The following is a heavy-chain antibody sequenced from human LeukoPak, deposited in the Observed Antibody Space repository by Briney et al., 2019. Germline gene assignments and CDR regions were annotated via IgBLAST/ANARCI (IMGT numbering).Heavy chain of an antibody. CDR2: IYYNGNS. J-gene: IGHJ5*02. CDR3: ARVSRQLEKGNWFDP. CDR1: GGSISSSSYS. Sequence: SETLSLTCTVSGGSISSSSYSWSWIRQYPGKGLEWIGYIYYNGNSYYNPSLKSRVTISVDMSKNQFSLKLSSVTVADTAVYYCARVSRQLEKGNWFDPWGQGTLVTVSS. V-gene: IGHV4-31*03. D-gene: IGHD6-13*01.